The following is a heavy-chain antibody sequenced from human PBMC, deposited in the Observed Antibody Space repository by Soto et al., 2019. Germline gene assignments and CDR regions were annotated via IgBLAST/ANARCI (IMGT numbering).Heavy chain of an antibody. J-gene: IGHJ5*02. CDR1: GFTFSNAL. CDR2: IKSKSDGATT. CDR3: TTGITIFGVVIEP. Sequence: GGSLRLSCAASGFTFSNALMTWVRQAPGKGLEWVGRIKSKSDGATTDYAAPVRGRFIISRDDSKNTLYLQMNSLKTEDTAVYYSTTGITIFGVVIEPWGQGTLVTVSS. D-gene: IGHD3-3*01. V-gene: IGHV3-15*01.